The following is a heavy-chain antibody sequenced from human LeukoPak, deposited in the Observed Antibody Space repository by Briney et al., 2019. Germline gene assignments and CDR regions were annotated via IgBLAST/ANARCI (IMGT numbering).Heavy chain of an antibody. CDR3: ARIRAFGGVIANYYDSSGYPLDFDY. Sequence: ASVKVSCKASGYTFTSYGISWVRQAPGQGLEWMGWISAYNGNTNYAQKLQGRVTMTTDTSTSTAYMELRSLRSGDTAVYYCARIRAFGGVIANYYDSSGYPLDFDYWGQGTLVTVSS. V-gene: IGHV1-18*01. CDR1: GYTFTSYG. CDR2: ISAYNGNT. J-gene: IGHJ4*02. D-gene: IGHD3-22*01.